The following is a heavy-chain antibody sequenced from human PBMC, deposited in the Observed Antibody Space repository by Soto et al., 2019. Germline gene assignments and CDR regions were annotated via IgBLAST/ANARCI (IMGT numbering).Heavy chain of an antibody. Sequence: PGEPQKIPCNGSEYNFTSYWISWVRQMPRKGLEWMGRIDPSDSYTNYSPSFQGHVTISADKSISTAYLQWSSLKASDTAMYYCARLLGYCSGGSCYTWFDPLGQGTLVTVSS. D-gene: IGHD2-15*01. CDR3: ARLLGYCSGGSCYTWFDP. CDR1: EYNFTSYW. CDR2: IDPSDSYT. V-gene: IGHV5-10-1*01. J-gene: IGHJ5*02.